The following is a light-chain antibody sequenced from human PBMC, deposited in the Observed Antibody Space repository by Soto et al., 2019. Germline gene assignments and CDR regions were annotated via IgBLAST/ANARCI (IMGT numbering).Light chain of an antibody. J-gene: IGKJ1*01. CDR1: QSIGRY. Sequence: IQMTQSQSSLSASVGDRVTITCRASQSIGRYLNWYQQKPGRAPKVLIYATSSLQSGVPSRFSGSGSGTDFTLTISSLQPEDFATYYCQQSYSTPRWTFGQGTKVDIK. CDR2: ATS. CDR3: QQSYSTPRWT. V-gene: IGKV1-39*01.